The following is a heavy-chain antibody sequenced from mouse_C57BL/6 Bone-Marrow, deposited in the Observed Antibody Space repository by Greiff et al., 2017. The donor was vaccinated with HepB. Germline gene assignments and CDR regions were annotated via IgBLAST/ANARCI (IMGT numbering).Heavy chain of an antibody. CDR3: AREEGLTGTDCDY. CDR1: GYSITSGYY. Sequence: ESGPGLVKPSQSLSLTCSVTGYSITSGYYWNWIRQFPGNKLEWMGYISYDGSNNYNPSLKNRISITRDTSKNQLFLKLNSVTTEDTATYYCAREEGLTGTDCDYWGQGTTLTVSS. V-gene: IGHV3-6*01. D-gene: IGHD4-1*01. J-gene: IGHJ2*01. CDR2: ISYDGSN.